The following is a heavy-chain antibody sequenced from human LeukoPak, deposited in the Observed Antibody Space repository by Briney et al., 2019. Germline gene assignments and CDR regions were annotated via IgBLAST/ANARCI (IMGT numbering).Heavy chain of an antibody. D-gene: IGHD3-22*01. CDR3: ATTGGNDSSGHKGYNWFDP. Sequence: GASVKVSCKASGYTFTSYDINWVRQATGQGLEWMGWMSPNSGNTGYAQKFQGRVTITRNTSISTAYMELSSLRSEDTAVYYCATTGGNDSSGHKGYNWFDPWGQGTLVTVSS. J-gene: IGHJ5*02. CDR2: MSPNSGNT. V-gene: IGHV1-8*03. CDR1: GYTFTSYD.